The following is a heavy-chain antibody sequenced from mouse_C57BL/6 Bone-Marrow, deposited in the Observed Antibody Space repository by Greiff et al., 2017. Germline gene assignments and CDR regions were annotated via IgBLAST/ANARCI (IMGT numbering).Heavy chain of an antibody. CDR3: AKLGGLLDY. Sequence: VQRVESGPGLVAPSQSLSITCTVSEFSLTSYGVSWVRQPPGKGLEWLGVIWGDGSTNYHSALISRLSISKDNSKSQVFLQLNSLQTDDTATYYCAKLGGLLDYWGQGTTLTVSS. V-gene: IGHV2-3*01. J-gene: IGHJ2*01. D-gene: IGHD1-1*01. CDR2: IWGDGST. CDR1: EFSLTSYG.